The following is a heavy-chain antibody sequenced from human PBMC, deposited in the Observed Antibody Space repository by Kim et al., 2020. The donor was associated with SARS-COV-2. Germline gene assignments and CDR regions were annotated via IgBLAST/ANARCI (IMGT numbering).Heavy chain of an antibody. CDR1: GFTFSSYS. Sequence: GGSLRLSCAASGFTFSSYSMNWVRQAPGKGLEWVSSISSSSSYIYYADSVKGRFTISRDNAKNSLYLQMNSLRAEDTAVYYCARNPEVNYGDYDYWGQGTLVTVSS. CDR3: ARNPEVNYGDYDY. D-gene: IGHD4-17*01. J-gene: IGHJ4*02. V-gene: IGHV3-21*01. CDR2: ISSSSSYI.